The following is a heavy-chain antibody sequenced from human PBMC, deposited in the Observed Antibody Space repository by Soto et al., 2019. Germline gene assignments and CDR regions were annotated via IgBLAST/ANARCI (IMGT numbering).Heavy chain of an antibody. CDR2: IYHSGST. D-gene: IGHD3-22*01. CDR3: ARGRRYYYDSSGYQHYYYYYGMDV. J-gene: IGHJ6*02. Sequence: PSETLSLTCAVSGGSISGSNWWSWVRQPPGKGLEWIGEIYHSGSTNYNPSLKSRVTISVDKSKNQFSLKLSSVTAADTAVYYCARGRRYYYDSSGYQHYYYYYGMDVWGQGTTVTVSS. CDR1: GGSISGSNW. V-gene: IGHV4-4*02.